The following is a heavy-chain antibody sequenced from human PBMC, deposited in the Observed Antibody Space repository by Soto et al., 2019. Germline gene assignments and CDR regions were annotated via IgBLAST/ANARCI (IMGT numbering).Heavy chain of an antibody. V-gene: IGHV1-2*02. J-gene: IGHJ1*01. D-gene: IGHD1-20*01. CDR3: VRGQSVLYLDL. CDR1: GYTFTDFY. Sequence: GASVKVSCKSSGYTFTDFYIHWVRQVPGQGLEWVGWINPKNGGINYDQKFQGRVTMTRETYDNTSYMDLNRLNFDDSAIYYCVRGQSVLYLDLWGRGTQVTVSS. CDR2: INPKNGGI.